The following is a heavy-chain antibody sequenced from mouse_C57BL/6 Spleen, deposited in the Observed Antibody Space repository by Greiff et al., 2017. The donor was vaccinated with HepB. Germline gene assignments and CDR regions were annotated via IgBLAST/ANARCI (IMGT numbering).Heavy chain of an antibody. V-gene: IGHV14-3*01. CDR1: GFNIKNTY. J-gene: IGHJ1*03. CDR2: IDPANGNT. Sequence: EVQLQQSVAELVRPGASVKLSCTASGFNIKNTYMHWVKQRPEQGLEWIGRIDPANGNTKYDPKFQGKATITADTSSTTAYLQLSSLTSEDTAMYYCARVTGTFWYFDVWGTGTTVTVSS. CDR3: ARVTGTFWYFDV. D-gene: IGHD4-1*01.